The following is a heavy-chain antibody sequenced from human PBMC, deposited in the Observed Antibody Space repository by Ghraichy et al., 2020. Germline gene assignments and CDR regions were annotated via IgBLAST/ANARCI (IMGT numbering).Heavy chain of an antibody. CDR3: ARQQVSSSWYGNVFDI. CDR1: GGSISSSSYY. D-gene: IGHD6-13*01. CDR2: IYYSGST. V-gene: IGHV4-39*01. Sequence: SETLSLTCTVSGGSISSSSYYWGWIRQPPGKGLEWIGSIYYSGSTYYNPSLKSRVTISVDTSKNQFSLKLSPVTAADTTEYYCARQQVSSSWYGNVFDIWGQGTMVTVSS. J-gene: IGHJ3*02.